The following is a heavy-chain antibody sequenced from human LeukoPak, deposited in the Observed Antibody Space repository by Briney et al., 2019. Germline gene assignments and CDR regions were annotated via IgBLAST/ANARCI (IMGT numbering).Heavy chain of an antibody. Sequence: SETLSLTCSVSGGSISSSYWSWIRQPAGKGLEWIGRLFISGTTNYNPSLKSRVTMSVDTSKNQFSLRLSSVTAADTAVYYCARGDYDSMRGYYWGQGTLVIVSS. CDR2: LFISGTT. CDR3: ARGDYDSMRGYY. V-gene: IGHV4-4*07. D-gene: IGHD3-10*01. J-gene: IGHJ4*02. CDR1: GGSISSSY.